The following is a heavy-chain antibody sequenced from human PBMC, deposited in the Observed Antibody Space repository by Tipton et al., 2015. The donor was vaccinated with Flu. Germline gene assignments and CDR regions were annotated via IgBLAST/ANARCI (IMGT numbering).Heavy chain of an antibody. V-gene: IGHV3-53*01. D-gene: IGHD2-15*01. Sequence: SLRLSCAASGFTVSDNYMSWVRQAPGKGLEWVSVIYTGGITYTADSVKGRFSISRDNSKNTLYLQMNSLRVEDTAVYYCARGRIPLRVDFDYWGQGTLVTVSS. J-gene: IGHJ4*02. CDR2: IYTGGIT. CDR1: GFTVSDNY. CDR3: ARGRIPLRVDFDY.